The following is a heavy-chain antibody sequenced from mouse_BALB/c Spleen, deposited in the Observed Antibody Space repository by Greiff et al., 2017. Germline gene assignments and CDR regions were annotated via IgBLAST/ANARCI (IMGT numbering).Heavy chain of an antibody. J-gene: IGHJ2*01. Sequence: VQLVESGAELVRPGSSVKISCKASGYAFSSYWMNWVKQRPGQGLEWIGQIYPGDGDTNYNGKFKGKTTLTADKSSSTAYRLLSSLTSEDSAIYFCARGTGFDYWGQGTTLTVSS. CDR2: IYPGDGDT. V-gene: IGHV1-80*01. D-gene: IGHD4-1*01. CDR1: GYAFSSYW. CDR3: ARGTGFDY.